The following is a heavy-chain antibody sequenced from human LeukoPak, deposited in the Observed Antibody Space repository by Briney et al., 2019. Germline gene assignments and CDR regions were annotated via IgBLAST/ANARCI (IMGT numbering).Heavy chain of an antibody. Sequence: GAPLQISCKGSGCSFTTYWIGWVRQMPGKGLEGMGIIYPGDSDTTYSPSFQGQVTISADKSISTAYLQWSSLKASDSAMYYCGRIPAAGSLKGSFDIWGQGTMVTVSS. D-gene: IGHD6-13*01. CDR1: GCSFTTYW. CDR3: GRIPAAGSLKGSFDI. CDR2: IYPGDSDT. J-gene: IGHJ3*02. V-gene: IGHV5-51*01.